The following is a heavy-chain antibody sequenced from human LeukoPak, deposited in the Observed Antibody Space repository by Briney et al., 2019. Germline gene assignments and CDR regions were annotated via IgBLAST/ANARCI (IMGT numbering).Heavy chain of an antibody. CDR1: GFTFSSYS. CDR2: ISSSSSYI. Sequence: PGGSLRLSCAASGFTFSSYSMNWVRQAPGKGLEWVSSISSSSSYIYYADSVKGRFTISRDNAKNSLYLQMNSLRAEDTAVYYCAAVYSSGSSRKADYWGQGTLVTVSS. J-gene: IGHJ4*02. V-gene: IGHV3-21*01. CDR3: AAVYSSGSSRKADY. D-gene: IGHD6-19*01.